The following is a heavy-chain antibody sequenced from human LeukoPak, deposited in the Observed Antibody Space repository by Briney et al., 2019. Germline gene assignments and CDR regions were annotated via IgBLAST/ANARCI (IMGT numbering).Heavy chain of an antibody. CDR2: ISAYNGNT. CDR1: GYTFTSCG. CDR3: ARDNSSSSWYVKYYYYYYMDV. J-gene: IGHJ6*03. V-gene: IGHV1-18*01. D-gene: IGHD6-13*01. Sequence: GASVKVSCKASGYTFTSCGISWVRQAPGQGLEWMGWISAYNGNTNYAQKLQGRVTMTTDTSTSTAYMELRSLRSDDTAVYYCARDNSSSSWYVKYYYYYYMDVWGKGTTVTVSS.